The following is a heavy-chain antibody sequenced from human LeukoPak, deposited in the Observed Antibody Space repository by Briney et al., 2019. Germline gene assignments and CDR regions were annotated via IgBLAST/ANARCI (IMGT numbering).Heavy chain of an antibody. CDR1: GFTFSNYW. Sequence: GGSLRLSCAASGFTFSNYWMHWVRQAPGKGLVWVSLINSDGSSTNYADSVKGRFTLSRDISKNTLYLQMNSLRAEDTAVYYCVRDASWGQGTLVTVSS. J-gene: IGHJ4*02. CDR3: VRDAS. CDR2: INSDGSST. V-gene: IGHV3-74*01.